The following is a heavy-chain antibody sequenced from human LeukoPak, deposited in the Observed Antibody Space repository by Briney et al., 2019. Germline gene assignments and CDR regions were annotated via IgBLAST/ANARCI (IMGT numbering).Heavy chain of an antibody. D-gene: IGHD3-22*01. CDR1: GFTFSSYW. V-gene: IGHV3-7*01. Sequence: PGGSLRLSCAASGFTFSSYWMSWVRQAPGKGLEWVANIKQDGSEKYYVDSVKGRFTISRDNAKNSLYLQMNSLRAEDAAVYYCARVRGSGYHRYWGQGTLVTVSS. CDR3: ARVRGSGYHRY. CDR2: IKQDGSEK. J-gene: IGHJ4*02.